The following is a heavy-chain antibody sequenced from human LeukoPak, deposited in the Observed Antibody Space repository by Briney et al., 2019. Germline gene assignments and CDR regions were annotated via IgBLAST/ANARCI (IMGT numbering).Heavy chain of an antibody. D-gene: IGHD2-15*01. CDR3: ARTPRRAYCSGRSCYGQFDY. CDR1: GGSISSYC. V-gene: IGHV4-4*07. CDR2: IYTSGST. Sequence: SETLSLTCTVSGGSISSYCWSWIRQPAGKGLEWIGRIYTSGSTNYNPSLKSRVTMSVDTSKNQFSLKLSSVTAADTAVYYCARTPRRAYCSGRSCYGQFDYWGQGTLVTVSS. J-gene: IGHJ4*02.